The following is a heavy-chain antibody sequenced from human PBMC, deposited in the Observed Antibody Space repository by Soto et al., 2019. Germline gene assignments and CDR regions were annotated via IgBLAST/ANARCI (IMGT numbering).Heavy chain of an antibody. D-gene: IGHD3-10*01. CDR1: GYTFTGYY. CDR2: INPNSGGT. J-gene: IGHJ4*02. Sequence: ASVKVSCKASGYTFTGYYMHWVRQAPGQGLEWKGWINPNSGGTNYAQKFQGWVTMTRDTSISTAYMELSRLRSDDTAVYYCARDPNYYGSGSPDKFDYWGQGTLVTAPQ. V-gene: IGHV1-2*04. CDR3: ARDPNYYGSGSPDKFDY.